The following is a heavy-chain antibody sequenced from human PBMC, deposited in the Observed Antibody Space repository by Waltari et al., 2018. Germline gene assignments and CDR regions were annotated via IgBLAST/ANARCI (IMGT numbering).Heavy chain of an antibody. CDR1: GFTFSSYS. Sequence: VQRVESGGGLVQPGGSLRLSGAASGFTFSSYSMNWVRQAPGKGLEWVSYISSSSSTIYYADSVKGRFTISRDNAKNSLYLQMNSLRAEDTAVYYCAREDVYSGYGYWGQGTLVTVSS. V-gene: IGHV3-48*01. CDR2: ISSSSSTI. CDR3: AREDVYSGYGY. D-gene: IGHD5-12*01. J-gene: IGHJ4*02.